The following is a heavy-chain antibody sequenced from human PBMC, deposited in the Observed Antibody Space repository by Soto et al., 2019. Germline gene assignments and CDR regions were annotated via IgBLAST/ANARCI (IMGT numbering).Heavy chain of an antibody. J-gene: IGHJ4*02. CDR2: IYYSGST. V-gene: IGHV4-31*03. CDR1: GGSIRSGGNS. Sequence: QVQLQESGPGLVKPSQTLSLTCTVSGGSIRSGGNSWSWIRQHSGKGLEWIGYIYYSGSTYYNPSLQSRVTISLDTSKNQFSLKLSSVTAADTAVYYCARGVLRTFDYWGQGTLVTVSS. CDR3: ARGVLRTFDY.